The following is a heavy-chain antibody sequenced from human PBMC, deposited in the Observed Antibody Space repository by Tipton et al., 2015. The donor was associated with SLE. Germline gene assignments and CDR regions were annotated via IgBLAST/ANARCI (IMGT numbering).Heavy chain of an antibody. CDR2: IHYDGSFK. V-gene: IGHV3-30*04. CDR3: AKEGNYFASGSFSRFFDY. J-gene: IGHJ4*02. Sequence: SLRLSCAASGFTFSTYTLHWVRQAPGKGLEWVALIHYDGSFKSYADSVKGRFTISRDNSKNTLYLQITSLRAEDTAVYYCAKEGNYFASGSFSRFFDYWGQGALVTVSS. CDR1: GFTFSTYT. D-gene: IGHD3-10*01.